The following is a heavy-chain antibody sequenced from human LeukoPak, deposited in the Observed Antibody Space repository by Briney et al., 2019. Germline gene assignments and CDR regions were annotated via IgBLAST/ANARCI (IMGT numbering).Heavy chain of an antibody. CDR3: ARVRTTVTYYFDY. V-gene: IGHV3-7*01. J-gene: IGHJ4*02. Sequence: PGGSLRLSYAASGFTFSTYWMSWVRQAPGKGLEWVANIKQDGSEKYYVDSVKGRFTISRDSAKNSLYLQMNSLRAEDTAVYYCARVRTTVTYYFDYWGQGTLVTVSS. D-gene: IGHD4-17*01. CDR2: IKQDGSEK. CDR1: GFTFSTYW.